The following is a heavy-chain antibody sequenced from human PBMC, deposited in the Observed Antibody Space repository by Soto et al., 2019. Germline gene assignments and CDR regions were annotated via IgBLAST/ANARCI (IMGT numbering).Heavy chain of an antibody. CDR1: GFTFSSYA. Sequence: GGSLRLSCAASGFTFSSYAMTWVRQAPGKGLEWVSIISGSGGATYYADSVKGRFSISRDNSKNTLYLQMNSLRAEDTAVYFCAKALYGSSSPYYYGMDVWGQGTTVTVSS. CDR3: AKALYGSSSPYYYGMDV. D-gene: IGHD6-6*01. J-gene: IGHJ6*02. V-gene: IGHV3-23*01. CDR2: ISGSGGAT.